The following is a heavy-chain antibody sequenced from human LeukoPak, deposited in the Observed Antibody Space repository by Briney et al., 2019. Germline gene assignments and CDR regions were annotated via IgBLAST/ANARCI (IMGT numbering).Heavy chain of an antibody. V-gene: IGHV4-38-2*02. CDR3: AKSNGYGLIDI. CDR1: GFSISSVYY. Sequence: PSETLSLTCSVSGFSISSVYYWGWVRQPPGKALEWIGNIFYSGSTYYSPSLKSRVTISLDTSRNQFSLKLNSVTAADTAVYYCAKSNGYGLIDIWGQGTMVTVSS. J-gene: IGHJ3*02. CDR2: IFYSGST. D-gene: IGHD3-22*01.